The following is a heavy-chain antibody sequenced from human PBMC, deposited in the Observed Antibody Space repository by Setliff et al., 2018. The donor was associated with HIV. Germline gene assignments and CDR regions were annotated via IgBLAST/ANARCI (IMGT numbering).Heavy chain of an antibody. CDR3: ARAEGDAYNSLPYFDS. CDR1: GGSFSGYY. Sequence: SETLSLTCAVYGGSFSGYYWSWIRQPPGKGLEWIGFVYSTGSINYSPSFRGRLTISLDTSENQFSLHLTSVTAADTAVYYCARAEGDAYNSLPYFDSWGPGALVTVSS. V-gene: IGHV4-34*11. D-gene: IGHD1-1*01. J-gene: IGHJ4*02. CDR2: VYSTGSI.